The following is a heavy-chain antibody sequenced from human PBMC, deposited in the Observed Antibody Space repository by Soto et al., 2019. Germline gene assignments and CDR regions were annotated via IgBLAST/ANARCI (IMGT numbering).Heavy chain of an antibody. V-gene: IGHV1-69*06. CDR2: TIPETDTT. Sequence: QGHLLQSGAEVKKPGSSVQISCTAPGGTFNNYAITSVRQAPGQGLVWMGVTIPETDTTNYAQTFQGRVTITADKATTTVSLDVKSLTSEESAVYFWARTSMTSIDYWGQGTLVNVSS. CDR3: ARTSMTSIDY. D-gene: IGHD2-2*01. CDR1: GGTFNNYA. J-gene: IGHJ4*02.